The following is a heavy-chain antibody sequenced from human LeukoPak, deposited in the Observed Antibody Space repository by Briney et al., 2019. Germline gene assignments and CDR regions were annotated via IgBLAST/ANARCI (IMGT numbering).Heavy chain of an antibody. V-gene: IGHV3-23*01. CDR2: ISSSGDNT. D-gene: IGHD3-3*01. Sequence: GGSLRLSCVASGFTYSSYAMTWVRQAPGKGLEWVSLISSSGDNTYYADSVEGRFTISRDNSKNTLYLQMNSLRVEDTAIYYCAKVEWPDAFSIWGQGTMVTVSS. J-gene: IGHJ3*02. CDR1: GFTYSSYA. CDR3: AKVEWPDAFSI.